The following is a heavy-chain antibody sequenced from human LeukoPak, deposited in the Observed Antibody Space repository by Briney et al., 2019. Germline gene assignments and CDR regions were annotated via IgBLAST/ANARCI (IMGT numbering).Heavy chain of an antibody. Sequence: SGGSLRLSCAASGFTFSSYAMSWVRQAPGKGLEWVSAISGSGGSTYYADSVKGRFTISRDNPKNTLYLQMNSLRAEDTAVYYCAKGRGRYGSGSYYNWIFDYWGQGTLVTVSS. D-gene: IGHD3-10*01. CDR1: GFTFSSYA. J-gene: IGHJ4*02. V-gene: IGHV3-23*01. CDR2: ISGSGGST. CDR3: AKGRGRYGSGSYYNWIFDY.